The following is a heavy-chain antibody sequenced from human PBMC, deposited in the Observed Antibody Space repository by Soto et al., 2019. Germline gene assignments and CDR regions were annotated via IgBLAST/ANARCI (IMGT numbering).Heavy chain of an antibody. CDR1: GFTFSSYA. CDR2: ISGSGGST. CDR3: AKGSARTIFGVVSYYYYGMDV. Sequence: EVQLLESGGGLVQPGGSLRLSCAASGFTFSSYAMSWVRQAPGKGLEWVSAISGSGGSTYYADSVKGRFTISRDNSKNTLYLQMNSLRAEDTAVYYCAKGSARTIFGVVSYYYYGMDVWGQGTTVTVSS. V-gene: IGHV3-23*01. D-gene: IGHD3-3*01. J-gene: IGHJ6*02.